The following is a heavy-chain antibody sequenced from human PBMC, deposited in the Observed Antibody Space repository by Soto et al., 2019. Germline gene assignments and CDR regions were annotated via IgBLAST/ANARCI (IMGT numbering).Heavy chain of an antibody. V-gene: IGHV1-24*01. D-gene: IGHD3-3*01. CDR3: ASPARNCDVWSGYSFYI. J-gene: IGHJ3*02. CDR1: GYTLTELS. CDR2: FDPEDGET. Sequence: ASVKASCKVSGYTLTELSMHWVRQAPGKGLEWMGGFDPEDGETIYAQKFQGRVTMTEDTSTDTAYMELSSLRSEDTAVYYCASPARNCDVWSGYSFYIWGQGTMVTVSS.